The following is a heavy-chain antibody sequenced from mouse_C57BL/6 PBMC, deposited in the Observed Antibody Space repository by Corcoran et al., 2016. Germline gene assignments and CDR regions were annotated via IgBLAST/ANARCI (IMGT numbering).Heavy chain of an antibody. J-gene: IGHJ4*01. CDR2: VYPYNGGT. Sequence: EVQLQQSGPELVKPGASVKISCKASGYTFTDYYMHWVKQSHGKSLEWIGLVYPYNGGTSYNQKFKGKATLTVDTSSSTAYMELNSVTSEDSAVYYCARVLYYYGSSPYAVDYWGQGTSVTVSS. CDR1: GYTFTDYY. V-gene: IGHV1-36*01. CDR3: ARVLYYYGSSPYAVDY. D-gene: IGHD1-1*01.